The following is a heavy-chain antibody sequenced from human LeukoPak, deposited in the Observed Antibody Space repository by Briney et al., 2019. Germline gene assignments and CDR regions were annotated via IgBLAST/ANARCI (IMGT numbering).Heavy chain of an antibody. CDR2: IYYSGST. D-gene: IGHD3-10*01. CDR1: GGSISSYY. V-gene: IGHV4-59*01. J-gene: IGHJ4*02. CDR3: ARARFGDGMAWNY. Sequence: SETLSLTCTVSGGSISSYYWSWIRQPPGKGLEWIGYIYYSGSTNYNPSLKSRVTISVDTSKNQFSLKLSSVTAADTAVYYCARARFGDGMAWNYWGQGTLVTVSS.